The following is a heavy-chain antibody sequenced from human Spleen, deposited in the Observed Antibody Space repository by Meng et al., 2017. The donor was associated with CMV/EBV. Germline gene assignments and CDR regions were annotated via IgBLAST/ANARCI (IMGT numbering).Heavy chain of an antibody. CDR2: ISDDGDEK. CDR3: ARQPTDTHLVLDY. V-gene: IGHV3-30*04. CDR1: AFSFSTYA. Sequence: GESLKISCADSAFSFSTYAMHWVRQTPGKGLAWVAVISDDGDEKFYADFVKGRFTISRDNSKNTLYLQMNSLRAGDTAVYYCARQPTDTHLVLDYWGQGTLVTVSS. J-gene: IGHJ4*02. D-gene: IGHD5-18*01.